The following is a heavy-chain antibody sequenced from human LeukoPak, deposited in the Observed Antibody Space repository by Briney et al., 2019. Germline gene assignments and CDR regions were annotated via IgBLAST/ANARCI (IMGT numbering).Heavy chain of an antibody. CDR2: IKQDGSEK. V-gene: IGHV3-7*01. D-gene: IGHD2/OR15-2a*01. CDR1: GLTLSNYW. Sequence: GGSLRLSCTASGLTLSNYWIIWVRQAPGKGLQWVAKIKQDGSEKYYVDSVKGRFTISRDNAKNTVYLQMNSLRAEDTAVYYCVSFYETYWGRGTLVTVS. CDR3: VSFYETY. J-gene: IGHJ4*02.